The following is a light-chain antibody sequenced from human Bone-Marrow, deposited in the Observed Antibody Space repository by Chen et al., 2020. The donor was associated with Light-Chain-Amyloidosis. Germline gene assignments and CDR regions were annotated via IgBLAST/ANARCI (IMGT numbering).Light chain of an antibody. J-gene: IGLJ1*01. CDR3: QSYDSSLSGSYV. V-gene: IGLV1-40*01. Sequence: QSVLTQPPSVSGAPGQRVTLSCTGSSSNIGAGYDVHWYQQLPGTAPKLLIFSNRHRPSGVPDRFSVSKSGTSASLDITGLQAEDEADYYCQSYDSSLSGSYVFGTGTKVTVL. CDR2: SNR. CDR1: SSNIGAGYD.